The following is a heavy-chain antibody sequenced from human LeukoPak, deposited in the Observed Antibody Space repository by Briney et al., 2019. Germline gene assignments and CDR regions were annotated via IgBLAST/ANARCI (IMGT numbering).Heavy chain of an antibody. D-gene: IGHD1-26*01. Sequence: KPSETLSLTCTVSGGSITGINYWNWLRQPPGKGLEWIGYIYYSGSTNYNPSLKSRVTISLDTSKNQFSLRLTSVTAADTAVYYCARNRVVGAPNFDYWGQGTLVTVSS. J-gene: IGHJ4*02. CDR1: GGSITGINY. V-gene: IGHV4-59*01. CDR3: ARNRVVGAPNFDY. CDR2: IYYSGST.